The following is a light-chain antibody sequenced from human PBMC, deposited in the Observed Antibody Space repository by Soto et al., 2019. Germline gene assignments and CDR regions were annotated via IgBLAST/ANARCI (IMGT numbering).Light chain of an antibody. CDR1: QSVRSN. CDR3: QQYGSPPWT. Sequence: EIVMTQSPATLSVSPGERVTLSCRASQSVRSNLAWYQQKPGQAPRLLIYGASTRATGLPARFSGSGSGTEFTLTISSLQSEDFAVYYCQQYGSPPWTFGQGTKVDIK. J-gene: IGKJ1*01. V-gene: IGKV3-15*01. CDR2: GAS.